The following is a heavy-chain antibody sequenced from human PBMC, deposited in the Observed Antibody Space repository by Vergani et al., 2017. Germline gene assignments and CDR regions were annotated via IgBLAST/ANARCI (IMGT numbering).Heavy chain of an antibody. CDR2: ISGSGGST. CDR3: AKVGWLSGYFDY. V-gene: IGHV3-23*04. Sequence: EVQLVESGGGLVQPGRSLRLSCAASGFTFDDYAMHWVRQAPGKGLEWVSAISGSGGSTYYADSVKGRFTISRDNSKNTLYLQMNSLRAEDTAVYYCAKVGWLSGYFDYWGQGTLVTVSS. D-gene: IGHD3-22*01. CDR1: GFTFDDYA. J-gene: IGHJ4*02.